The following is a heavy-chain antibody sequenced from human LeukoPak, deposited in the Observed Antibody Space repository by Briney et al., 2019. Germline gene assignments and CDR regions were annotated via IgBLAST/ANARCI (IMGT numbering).Heavy chain of an antibody. CDR3: ASRARYCSSTSCLDY. CDR1: GGSISSSSYY. V-gene: IGHV4-39*01. Sequence: SETLSLTCTVSGGSISSSSYYWGWIRQPPGKGLEWIGSIYYSGSTCYNPSLKSRVTISVDTSKNQFSLKLSSVTAADTAVYYCASRARYCSSTSCLDYWGQGTLVTVSS. CDR2: IYYSGST. D-gene: IGHD2-2*01. J-gene: IGHJ4*02.